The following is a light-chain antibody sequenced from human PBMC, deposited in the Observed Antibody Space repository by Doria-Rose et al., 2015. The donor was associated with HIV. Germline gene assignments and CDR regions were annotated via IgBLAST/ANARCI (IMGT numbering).Light chain of an antibody. CDR3: HQYASSRT. Sequence: TQSPGTLSLSPGERATLFCTASQSVSAHYLAWYQQRHGQSPRLLIYGASSSATDIPDRFSGSGSGTDFTLTISRLEPEDFAVYYCHQYASSRTFGQGTKVEIK. J-gene: IGKJ1*01. V-gene: IGKV3-20*01. CDR2: GAS. CDR1: QSVSAHY.